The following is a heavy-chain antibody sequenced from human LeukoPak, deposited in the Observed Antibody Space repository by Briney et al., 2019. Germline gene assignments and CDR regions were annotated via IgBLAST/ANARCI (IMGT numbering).Heavy chain of an antibody. V-gene: IGHV3-20*04. Sequence: GGSLRLSCITSGFNFRGYNMAWVRQAPGKGLEWLATVPWDGSGTEYIDSVRGRFTISRDNAKNSVYLQMNSLRAEDTALYYCARDGYDDYVWGSYRPDYWGQGTLVTVSS. CDR3: ARDGYDDYVWGSYRPDY. CDR2: VPWDGSGT. D-gene: IGHD3-16*02. J-gene: IGHJ4*02. CDR1: GFNFRGYN.